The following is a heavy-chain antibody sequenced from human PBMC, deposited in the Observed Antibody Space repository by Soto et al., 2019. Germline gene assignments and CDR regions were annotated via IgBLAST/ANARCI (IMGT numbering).Heavy chain of an antibody. Sequence: QITLKESGPPLVKPTQTLTLTCTFSGFSLSTGGVGVGWIRQPPGKALEWLALIYWDDDKRYSPSLKSRLTITKDTSKNQLVLTMTNMDPVDTATYYCAHSRCGGDCLQSYSSHYYFGMDVWGQGTTVTVSS. CDR1: GFSLSTGGVG. V-gene: IGHV2-5*02. D-gene: IGHD2-21*02. CDR2: IYWDDDK. CDR3: AHSRCGGDCLQSYSSHYYFGMDV. J-gene: IGHJ6*02.